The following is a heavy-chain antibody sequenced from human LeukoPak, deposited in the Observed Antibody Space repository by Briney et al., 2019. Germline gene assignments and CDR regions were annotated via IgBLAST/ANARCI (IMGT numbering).Heavy chain of an antibody. CDR3: ARGALQDY. J-gene: IGHJ4*02. CDR1: GGSISSGSYY. D-gene: IGHD1-1*01. Sequence: SETLSLTCTVSGGSISSGSYYWSWIRQPPGKGLEWIGEINHSGSTNYNPSLKSRVTISVDTSKNQFSLKLSSVTAADTAVYYCARGALQDYWGQGTLVTASS. CDR2: INHSGST. V-gene: IGHV4-39*07.